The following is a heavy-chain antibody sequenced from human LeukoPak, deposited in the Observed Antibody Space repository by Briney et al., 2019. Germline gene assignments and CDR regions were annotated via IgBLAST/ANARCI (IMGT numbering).Heavy chain of an antibody. D-gene: IGHD2-2*01. CDR1: GFTFSSYA. J-gene: IGHJ4*02. CDR3: VRDEDLCSPTWYLFED. Sequence: QPGGSLRLSCAASGFTFSSYAMTWVRQAPGKGLEWISGITSSGASAYYAASVKGRFTISRDNSENTLYLHMNSLTVEDSGMYYCVRDEDLCSPTWYLFEDWGQGTLVTVSS. V-gene: IGHV3-23*01. CDR2: ITSSGASA.